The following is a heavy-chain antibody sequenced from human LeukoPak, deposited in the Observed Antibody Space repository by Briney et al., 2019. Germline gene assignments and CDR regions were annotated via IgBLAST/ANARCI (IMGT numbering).Heavy chain of an antibody. CDR2: INPNSGGT. CDR3: ATPSPSYCGGDCSSEALYYYYGMDV. J-gene: IGHJ6*02. D-gene: IGHD2-21*02. CDR1: GYTFTGYY. Sequence: ASVKVSCKASGYTFTGYYMHWVRQAPGQGLEWMGSINPNSGGTNYAQKFQGRVTMTRDPSISTAYMELSRLRSDDTAVYYCATPSPSYCGGDCSSEALYYYYGMDVWGQGTTVTVSS. V-gene: IGHV1-2*02.